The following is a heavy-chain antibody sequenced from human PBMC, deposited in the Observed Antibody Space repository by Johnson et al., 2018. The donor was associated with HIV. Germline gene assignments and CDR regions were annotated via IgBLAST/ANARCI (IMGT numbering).Heavy chain of an antibody. V-gene: IGHV3-30*04. CDR1: GFDFSGYA. D-gene: IGHD4-17*01. J-gene: IGHJ3*01. CDR3: ARSLHDYGDYLWGRDAFDL. CDR2: NSYDGLKK. Sequence: QMQLLESGGGVVQPGRSLRLSCAASGFDFSGYALHWVRQAPGKGLEWVAVNSYDGLKKYYAGSVQGRFSISRDNSKDTLYLQMNKLRIEDTALYYCARSLHDYGDYLWGRDAFDLWGQGTMVIVSS.